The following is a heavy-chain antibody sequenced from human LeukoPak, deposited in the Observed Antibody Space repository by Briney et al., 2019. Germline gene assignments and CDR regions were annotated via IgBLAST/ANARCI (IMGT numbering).Heavy chain of an antibody. J-gene: IGHJ3*02. CDR2: IYYSGST. CDR3: VRETDLYAFDI. CDR1: GGSISSHY. V-gene: IGHV4-59*11. Sequence: SETLSLTCTVSGGSISSHYWSWIRQPPGKGLEWIGYIYYSGSTNYNPSLKSRVTISVDTSKNQFSLKLSSVIAADTAVYYCVRETDLYAFDIWGQGTMVTVSS.